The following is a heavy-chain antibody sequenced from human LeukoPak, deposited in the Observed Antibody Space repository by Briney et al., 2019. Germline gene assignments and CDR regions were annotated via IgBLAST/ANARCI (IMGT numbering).Heavy chain of an antibody. CDR3: ARRELVGATQSHDY. V-gene: IGHV3-21*01. D-gene: IGHD1-26*01. CDR2: ISSSSSYI. CDR1: GFTFSSYS. Sequence: GGCLRLSFAASGFTFSSYSMNWVRQAPGNGLELVSSISSSSSYIYYADSVKGRFTISRDNAKNSLYLQMNSLRAEDTAVYYCARRELVGATQSHDYWGQGTLVTVSS. J-gene: IGHJ4*02.